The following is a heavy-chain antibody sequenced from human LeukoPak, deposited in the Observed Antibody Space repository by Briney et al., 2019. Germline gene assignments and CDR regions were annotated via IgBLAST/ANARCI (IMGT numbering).Heavy chain of an antibody. D-gene: IGHD6-6*01. CDR2: IYYSGST. CDR1: GESFGGYY. V-gene: IGHV4-59*01. Sequence: SETLSLTCAVYGESFGGYYWSWIRQPPGKGLEWIGYIYYSGSTNYNPSLKSRVTISVDTSENQFSLKLSSVTAADTAVYYCARYSVAAYNWFDPWGQGTLVTVSS. CDR3: ARYSVAAYNWFDP. J-gene: IGHJ5*02.